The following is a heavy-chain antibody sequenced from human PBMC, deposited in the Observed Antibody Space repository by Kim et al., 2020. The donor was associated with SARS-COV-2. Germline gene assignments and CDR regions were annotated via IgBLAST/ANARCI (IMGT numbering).Heavy chain of an antibody. Sequence: DSIKGRFTISRDNVKNSLYLQMNSLRAEDTAVYYCAAEIAAANCYYGMDVWGQGTTVTVSS. V-gene: IGHV3-21*01. J-gene: IGHJ6*02. D-gene: IGHD6-13*01. CDR3: AAEIAAANCYYGMDV.